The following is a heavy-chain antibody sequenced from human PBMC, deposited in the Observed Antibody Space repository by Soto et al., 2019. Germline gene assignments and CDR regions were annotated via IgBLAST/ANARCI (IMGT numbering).Heavy chain of an antibody. CDR3: ARDRRDTAMAHGDWYYYGMDV. D-gene: IGHD5-18*01. Sequence: GGSLRLSCAASGFTFSSYSMNWVRQAPGKGLEWVSSISSSSSYIYYADSVKGRFAISRDNAKNSLYLQMNSLRVEDTAVYYCARDRRDTAMAHGDWYYYGMDVWGQGTTVTVSS. J-gene: IGHJ6*02. CDR1: GFTFSSYS. V-gene: IGHV3-21*01. CDR2: ISSSSSYI.